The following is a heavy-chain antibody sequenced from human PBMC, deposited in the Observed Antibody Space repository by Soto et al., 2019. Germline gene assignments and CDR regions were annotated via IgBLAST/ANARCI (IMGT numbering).Heavy chain of an antibody. CDR2: INPDGTTI. V-gene: IGHV3-74*01. CDR1: GFTFSNYW. Sequence: EVQLVESGGGLVQPGGSLRLSCAASGFTFSNYWMHWVRQAPGKGLVWVSRINPDGTTITYADSVKGRFTIPRDNAQNTLYLQMNSLSAEDTAVYYCARVAVGAYWFDPWGQGTLVTVSS. J-gene: IGHJ5*02. CDR3: ARVAVGAYWFDP. D-gene: IGHD1-26*01.